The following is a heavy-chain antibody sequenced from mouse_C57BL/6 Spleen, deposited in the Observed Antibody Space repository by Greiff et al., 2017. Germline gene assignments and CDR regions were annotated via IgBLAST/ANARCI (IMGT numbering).Heavy chain of an antibody. CDR2: ISYDGSN. V-gene: IGHV3-6*01. CDR1: GYSITSGYF. Sequence: ESGPGLVKPSQSLSLTCSVTGYSITSGYFWYWIRQCPGNQLGWLGFISYDGSNNYNPSLKNRITITRDTSKNQLFLKLNSVTTEDTATYYGARDGGTDFDDWGQGTTLTVSS. D-gene: IGHD4-1*01. CDR3: ARDGGTDFDD. J-gene: IGHJ2*01.